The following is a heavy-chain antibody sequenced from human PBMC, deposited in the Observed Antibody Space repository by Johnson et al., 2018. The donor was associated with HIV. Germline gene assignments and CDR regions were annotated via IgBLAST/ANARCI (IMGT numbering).Heavy chain of an antibody. CDR2: ISWNSGSI. Sequence: VQLVESGGGLVQPGRSLRLSCAASGFTFDDYAMHWVRQAPGKGLEWVSGISWNSGSIGYADSVKGRFTISRDNAKNSLYLQMNSLRAEDTAIDYCGRGWGRQQPIWGQGTMVTGSS. V-gene: IGHV3-9*01. D-gene: IGHD3-16*01. CDR1: GFTFDDYA. J-gene: IGHJ3*02. CDR3: GRGWGRQQPI.